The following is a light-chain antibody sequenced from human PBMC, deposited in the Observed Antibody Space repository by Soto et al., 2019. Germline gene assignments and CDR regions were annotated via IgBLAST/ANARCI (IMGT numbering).Light chain of an antibody. V-gene: IGLV2-18*02. CDR2: EVS. CDR1: SSDVGSYNR. J-gene: IGLJ2*01. CDR3: LSYTSSSTFL. Sequence: QSALTQPPSVSGSPGQSVTISCTGTSSDVGSYNRVSWYQQPPGTAPKLMIYEVSNRPSGVPDRFSGSKSGNTASLTISGLQAEDEADYYCLSYTSSSTFLFGGGTKLTVL.